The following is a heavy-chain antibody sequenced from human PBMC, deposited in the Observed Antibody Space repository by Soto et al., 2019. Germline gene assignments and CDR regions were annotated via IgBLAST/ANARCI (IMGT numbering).Heavy chain of an antibody. CDR3: ERGGQKNIYTTIGP. V-gene: IGHV1-18*04. J-gene: IGHJ5*02. Sequence: ASVKVSCNASTETFTNYGFTCVRHAPGQGLEWMVWISTHNGTTNTYHVRRFEGRFNMTSDSASNTAYMELRSLTPDDTAVYYCERGGQKNIYTTIGPWGQGTLVTV. CDR2: ISTHNGTTNT. CDR1: TETFTNYG. D-gene: IGHD2-2*02.